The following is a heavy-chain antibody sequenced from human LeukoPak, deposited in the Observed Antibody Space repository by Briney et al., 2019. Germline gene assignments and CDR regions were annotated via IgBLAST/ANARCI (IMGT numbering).Heavy chain of an antibody. J-gene: IGHJ3*02. Sequence: GGSLRLSCAASGFTFDGYGMSWVRQAPGKGLEWVSGINCTGGSTDYADSVKGRFTISRDNAKNSLYLQMNSLRAEATALYSCAGGGYYDRSGTGYGAFDSGGRGTMVTAS. CDR2: INCTGGST. V-gene: IGHV3-20*04. CDR1: GFTFDGYG. CDR3: AGGGYYDRSGTGYGAFDS. D-gene: IGHD3-22*01.